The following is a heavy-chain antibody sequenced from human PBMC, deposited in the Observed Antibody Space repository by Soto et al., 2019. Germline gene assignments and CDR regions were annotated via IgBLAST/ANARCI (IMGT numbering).Heavy chain of an antibody. CDR3: SRLPGDF. CDR2: IYYSGIS. CDR1: GFAITRGYY. V-gene: IGHV4-38-2*02. J-gene: IGHJ4*02. D-gene: IGHD3-10*01. Sequence: PSETLSLTCTVSGFAITRGYYWAWIRRPPGKGLEWIESIYYSGISPHNPSLQSRVTISVDTPKNQFPLTLSSVPAADTALYYCSRLPGDFWGQGSLDTVSS.